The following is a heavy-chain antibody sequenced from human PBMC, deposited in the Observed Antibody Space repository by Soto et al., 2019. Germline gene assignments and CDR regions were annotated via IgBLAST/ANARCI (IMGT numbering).Heavy chain of an antibody. Sequence: SETLSLTCTVSGGSISSGDCYWSWIRQPPGKGLEWIGYIYYSGSTYYNPSLKSRVTISVDTSKNQFSLKLSSVTAADTAVYYCARVGALYYDILTGPFDYWGQGTLVTVS. D-gene: IGHD3-9*01. CDR1: GGSISSGDCY. CDR3: ARVGALYYDILTGPFDY. V-gene: IGHV4-30-4*01. CDR2: IYYSGST. J-gene: IGHJ4*02.